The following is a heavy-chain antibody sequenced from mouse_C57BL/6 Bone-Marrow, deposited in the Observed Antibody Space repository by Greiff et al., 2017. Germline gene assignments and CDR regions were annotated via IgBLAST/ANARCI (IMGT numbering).Heavy chain of an antibody. CDR2: IYPRSGNT. V-gene: IGHV1-81*01. J-gene: IGHJ4*01. CDR1: GYTFTSYG. Sequence: VQLQQSGAELARPGVSVKLSCKASGYTFTSYGISWVKQRTGQGLEWIGEIYPRSGNTYYNEKFKGKATLTADKSSSTAYMELRSLTSEDSAVYFCARSGGNCYYAMDYWGQGTSVTVSS. CDR3: ARSGGNCYYAMDY. D-gene: IGHD2-1*01.